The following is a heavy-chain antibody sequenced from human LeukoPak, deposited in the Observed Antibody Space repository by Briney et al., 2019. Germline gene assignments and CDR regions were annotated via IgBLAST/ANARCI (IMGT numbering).Heavy chain of an antibody. CDR2: TWYDGSNK. J-gene: IGHJ4*02. Sequence: GRSLRLSCAASGFTFSSYGMHWVRQAPGKGLEWVAVTWYDGSNKYYADSVKGRFTISRDNSKNTLYLQMNSLRAEDTAVYYCARDVVSSGYIDYWGQGTLVTVSS. CDR3: ARDVVSSGYIDY. V-gene: IGHV3-33*01. D-gene: IGHD3-22*01. CDR1: GFTFSSYG.